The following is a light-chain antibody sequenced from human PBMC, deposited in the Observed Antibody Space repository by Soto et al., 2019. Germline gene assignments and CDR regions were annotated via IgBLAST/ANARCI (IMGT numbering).Light chain of an antibody. J-gene: IGKJ1*01. CDR2: GAS. CDR1: QSVSSTY. V-gene: IGKV3-20*01. CDR3: QQYGSSRCT. Sequence: EIVLTQSPDTLSLFPGERATLSCRASQSVSSTYLAWYQQKLGQAPRHLIFGASSRATGIPDRFSGSGSGTDFTLTISRLEHEDFAVYYCQQYGSSRCTFGQGNKVEIK.